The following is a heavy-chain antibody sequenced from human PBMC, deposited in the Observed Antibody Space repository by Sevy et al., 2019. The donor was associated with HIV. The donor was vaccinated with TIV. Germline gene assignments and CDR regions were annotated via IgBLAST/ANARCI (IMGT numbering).Heavy chain of an antibody. J-gene: IGHJ4*02. D-gene: IGHD3-10*01. CDR2: INRDG. CDR3: GRGTRGVLDH. CDR1: GFTFSNSW. V-gene: IGHV3-74*01. Sequence: GGSLRLSCAASGFTFSNSWMHWVRQGPGKGLVWVARINRDGQSYADSVKGRFTISRDNAKNTLFLQMNSLTTEDTAVYFCGRGTRGVLDHWGQGTLVTVSS.